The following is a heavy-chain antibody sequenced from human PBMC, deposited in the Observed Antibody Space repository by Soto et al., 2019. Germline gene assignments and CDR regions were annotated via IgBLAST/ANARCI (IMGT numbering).Heavy chain of an antibody. CDR1: GGTFSSYA. J-gene: IGHJ6*02. D-gene: IGHD3-3*01. Sequence: SVKVSCXASGGTFSSYAISWVRQAPGQGLEWMGGIIPIFGTANYAQKFQSRVTITADESTSTAYMELSSLRSEDTAVYYCARDLPQRITIFGVARGYYYYGMDVWGQGTTVTVS. V-gene: IGHV1-69*13. CDR3: ARDLPQRITIFGVARGYYYYGMDV. CDR2: IIPIFGTA.